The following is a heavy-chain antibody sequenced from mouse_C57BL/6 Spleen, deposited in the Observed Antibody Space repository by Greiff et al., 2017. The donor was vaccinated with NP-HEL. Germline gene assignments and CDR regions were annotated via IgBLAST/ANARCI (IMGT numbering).Heavy chain of an antibody. J-gene: IGHJ3*01. V-gene: IGHV1-54*01. Sequence: QVQLKESGAELVRPGTSVKVSCKASGYAFTNYLIEWVKQRPGQGLEWIGVINPGSGGTNYNEKFKGKATLTADKSSSTAYMQLSSLTSEDSAVYFCARGDYGLGAWFAYWGQGTLVTVSA. CDR1: GYAFTNYL. CDR3: ARGDYGLGAWFAY. CDR2: INPGSGGT. D-gene: IGHD1-1*01.